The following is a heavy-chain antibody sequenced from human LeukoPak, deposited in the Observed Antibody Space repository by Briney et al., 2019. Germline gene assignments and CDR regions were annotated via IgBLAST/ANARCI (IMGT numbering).Heavy chain of an antibody. Sequence: PGGSLRLSCAASGFTFSSYSMNWVRQAPGKGLEWVSSISSSSSYIYYADPVKGRFTISRDNSKNTLYLQMNSLRAEDTAVYYCAAYYYGSGSSYPDYWGQGTLVTVSS. D-gene: IGHD3-10*01. CDR3: AAYYYGSGSSYPDY. CDR2: ISSSSSYI. CDR1: GFTFSSYS. V-gene: IGHV3-21*01. J-gene: IGHJ4*02.